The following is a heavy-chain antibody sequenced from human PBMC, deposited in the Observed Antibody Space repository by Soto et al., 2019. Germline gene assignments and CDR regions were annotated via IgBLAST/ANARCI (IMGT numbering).Heavy chain of an antibody. Sequence: ASVKVSCKASGYTFTSYDINWVRQATGQGLEWMGWMNPNSGNTGYAQKFQGRVTMTRNTSISTAYMELGSLRSDDTAVYYCSRVVGPPVPKPDYYDSSGYPNYWGQGPWSPSPQ. CDR3: SRVVGPPVPKPDYYDSSGYPNY. CDR2: MNPNSGNT. J-gene: IGHJ4*02. D-gene: IGHD3-22*01. CDR1: GYTFTSYD. V-gene: IGHV1-8*01.